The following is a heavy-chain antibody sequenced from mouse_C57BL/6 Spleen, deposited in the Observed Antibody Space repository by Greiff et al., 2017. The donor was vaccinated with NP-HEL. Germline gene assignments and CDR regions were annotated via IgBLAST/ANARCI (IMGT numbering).Heavy chain of an antibody. D-gene: IGHD1-1*01. CDR2: ISDGGSYT. J-gene: IGHJ2*01. CDR1: GFTFSSYA. Sequence: DVQLQESGGGLVKPGGSLKLSCAASGFTFSSYAMSWVRQTPETRLEWVATISDGGSYTYYTDNVKGRFTISRDNAKNNLYLQMSHLKSEDTAMYYCARDPYYYGSSWDYWGQGTTLTVSS. V-gene: IGHV5-4*01. CDR3: ARDPYYYGSSWDY.